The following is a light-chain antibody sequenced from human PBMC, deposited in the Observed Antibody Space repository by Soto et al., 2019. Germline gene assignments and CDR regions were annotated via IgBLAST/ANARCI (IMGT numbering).Light chain of an antibody. Sequence: EIVMTQSPATLSVSPGERATLSCRASQSVGINVAWYQQKPGQAPRLLIYGASSRATGVPAWFSGSGSGTEFTLTITSLQSEDSEVYFCQQYNNWHRTLGQGTKVDLK. J-gene: IGKJ1*01. CDR3: QQYNNWHRT. CDR2: GAS. CDR1: QSVGIN. V-gene: IGKV3-15*01.